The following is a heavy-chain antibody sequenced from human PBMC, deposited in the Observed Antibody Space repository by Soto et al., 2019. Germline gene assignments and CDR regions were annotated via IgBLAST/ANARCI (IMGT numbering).Heavy chain of an antibody. CDR1: GFIFSNYA. V-gene: IGHV3-23*01. J-gene: IGHJ4*02. CDR3: AKGTFFTLYYVDY. D-gene: IGHD3-3*01. Sequence: EVQLLESAGGLVQPGGSLRLPCAASGFIFSNYALSWVRQAPGKGLEWVSRISGSGVSTYYADSVKVQFTSSRDNSKNTLYLQLSSQSADDTAGYYCAKGTFFTLYYVDYWGQGTMGTVSS. CDR2: ISGSGVST.